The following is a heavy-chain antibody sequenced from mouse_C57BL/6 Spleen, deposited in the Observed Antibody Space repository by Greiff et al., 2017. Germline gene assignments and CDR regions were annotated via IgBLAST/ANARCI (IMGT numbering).Heavy chain of an antibody. CDR2: IYPRSGNT. D-gene: IGHD1-1*01. Sequence: QVHVKQSGAELARPGASVKLSCKASGYTFTSYGISWVKQRTGQGLEWIGEIYPRSGNTYYNEKFKGKATLTADKSSSPAYMELRSLTSEDSAVYFCAREDYYGSSSFAYWGQGTLVTVSA. CDR1: GYTFTSYG. J-gene: IGHJ3*01. CDR3: AREDYYGSSSFAY. V-gene: IGHV1-81*01.